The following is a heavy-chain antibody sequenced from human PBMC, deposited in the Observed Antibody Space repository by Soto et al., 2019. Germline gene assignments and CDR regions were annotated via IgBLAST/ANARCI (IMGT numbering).Heavy chain of an antibody. V-gene: IGHV4-39*01. CDR1: GGSISSSSYY. D-gene: IGHD2-2*01. CDR2: ISNSGST. Sequence: SETLSLTCTVSGGSISSSSYYWGWIRQPPGKGLEWIGSISNSGSTYYNPSLKSRVTISVDTSKNQFSLKLTSVTAADTAVYYCARRYCTTTSCYVSAKEVWGQGTTVTVSS. J-gene: IGHJ6*02. CDR3: ARRYCTTTSCYVSAKEV.